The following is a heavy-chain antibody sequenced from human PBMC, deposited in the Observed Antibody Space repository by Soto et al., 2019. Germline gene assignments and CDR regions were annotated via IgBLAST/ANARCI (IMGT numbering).Heavy chain of an antibody. CDR1: GGSISSYY. CDR3: ARDRAVANSTYFDY. D-gene: IGHD6-19*01. V-gene: IGHV4-59*01. J-gene: IGHJ4*02. Sequence: PSETLSLTCTVSGGSISSYYWSWIRQPPGKGLEWIGYIYYSGSTNYNPSLKSRVTISVDTSKNQFSLKLSSVTAADTAVYYCARDRAVANSTYFDYWGQGTLVTVSS. CDR2: IYYSGST.